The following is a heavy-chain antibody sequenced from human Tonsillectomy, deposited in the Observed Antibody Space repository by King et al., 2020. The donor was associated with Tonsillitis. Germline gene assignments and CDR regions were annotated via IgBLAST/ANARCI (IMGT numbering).Heavy chain of an antibody. J-gene: IGHJ4*02. CDR3: ARAASSYGDYVGY. V-gene: IGHV4-38-2*02. D-gene: IGHD4-17*01. CDR1: GYSISSGYY. Sequence: VQLQESGPGLVKPSETLSLTCTVSGYSISSGYYWGWIRQPPGKGLEWIGSIYHSGSTYYNPSLKSRVTISVDTSKNQFSLKLSSVTAADPAVYYCARAASSYGDYVGYWGQGTLVTVSS. CDR2: IYHSGST.